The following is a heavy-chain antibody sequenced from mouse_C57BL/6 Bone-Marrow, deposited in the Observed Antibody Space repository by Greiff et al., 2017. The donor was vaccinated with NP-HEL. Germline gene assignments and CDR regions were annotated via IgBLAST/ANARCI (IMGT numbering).Heavy chain of an antibody. CDR1: GFTFSSYG. Sequence: VQLKESGGDLVKPGGSLKLSCAASGFTFSSYGMSWVRQTPDKRLEWVATISSGGSYTYYPDSVKGRFTISRDNAKNTLYLQMSSLKSEDTAMYYCARFPLYYYGSSPSYFDYWGQGTTLTVSS. CDR3: ARFPLYYYGSSPSYFDY. D-gene: IGHD1-1*01. CDR2: ISSGGSYT. V-gene: IGHV5-6*01. J-gene: IGHJ2*01.